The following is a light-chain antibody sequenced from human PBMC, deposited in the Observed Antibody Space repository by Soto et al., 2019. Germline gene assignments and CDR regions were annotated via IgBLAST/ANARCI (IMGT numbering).Light chain of an antibody. CDR3: AAWDDSLNGSYV. CDR1: SSNIGNNA. CDR2: YDD. Sequence: QSVLTQPPSVSEAPRQRVTISCSGSSSNIGNNAVNWYQQLPGKAPKLLIYYDDLLPSGVSDRFSGSKSGPSASLAISGLQSEDEADYYCAAWDDSLNGSYVFGTGTKLTVL. J-gene: IGLJ1*01. V-gene: IGLV1-36*01.